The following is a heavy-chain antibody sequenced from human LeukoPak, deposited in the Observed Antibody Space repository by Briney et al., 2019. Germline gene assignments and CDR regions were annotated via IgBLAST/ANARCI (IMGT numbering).Heavy chain of an antibody. CDR1: GYTFTGYY. CDR3: ARDRVPIGYFDWLPSQNYYYYGMDV. Sequence: ASVKVSCKASGYTFTGYYMHWVRQAPGQGLEWMGWINPNSGGTNYAQKFQGRVTMTRDTSISTAYMELSRLRSDDTAVYYCARDRVPIGYFDWLPSQNYYYYGMDVWGQGTTVTVSS. D-gene: IGHD3-9*01. V-gene: IGHV1-2*02. CDR2: INPNSGGT. J-gene: IGHJ6*02.